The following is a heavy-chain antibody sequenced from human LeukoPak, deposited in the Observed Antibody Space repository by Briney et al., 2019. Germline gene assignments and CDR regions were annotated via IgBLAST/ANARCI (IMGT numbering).Heavy chain of an antibody. D-gene: IGHD5-24*01. CDR2: ISYSRGT. J-gene: IGHJ4*02. Sequence: SETLSLTCTVSGGSITTYYWSWLRQPPGKGLEWIGYISYSRGTNYNPSLKSRVTISIDTSRNQFSLKLSSVTAADTAVFYCARHRYNFALDYWGQGTLVAVSS. CDR1: GGSITTYY. V-gene: IGHV4-59*08. CDR3: ARHRYNFALDY.